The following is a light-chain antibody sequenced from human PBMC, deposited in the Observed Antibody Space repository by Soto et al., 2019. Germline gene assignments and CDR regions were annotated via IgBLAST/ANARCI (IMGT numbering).Light chain of an antibody. CDR2: DAS. Sequence: EIMMTQSPATLSGSPGERATLSCRASQDVYSKLAWYQQKPGQAPRLLIYDASTRATGIPARFSGSGSGTEFTLTISGLEPEDFAVYYCQQYSREPLTFGHGTKVDIK. CDR1: QDVYSK. V-gene: IGKV3-15*01. J-gene: IGKJ1*01. CDR3: QQYSREPLT.